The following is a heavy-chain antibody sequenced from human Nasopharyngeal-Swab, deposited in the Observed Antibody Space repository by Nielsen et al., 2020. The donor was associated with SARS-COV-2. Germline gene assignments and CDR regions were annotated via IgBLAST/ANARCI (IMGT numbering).Heavy chain of an antibody. CDR1: GFTFSSYA. CDR2: ISYDGSNK. J-gene: IGHJ5*02. D-gene: IGHD6-19*01. CDR3: ARAGDSSGWYFWFDP. Sequence: LSLTCAASGFTFSSYAMHWVRQAPGKGLEWVAVISYDGSNKYYADSVKGRFTISRDNSKNTLYLQMNSLRAEDTAVYYCARAGDSSGWYFWFDPWGQGTLVTVSS. V-gene: IGHV3-30-3*01.